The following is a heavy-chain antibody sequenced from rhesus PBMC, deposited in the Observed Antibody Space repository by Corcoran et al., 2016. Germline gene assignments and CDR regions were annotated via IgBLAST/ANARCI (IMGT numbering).Heavy chain of an antibody. V-gene: IGHV3-7*01. CDR3: ASPSGTWGYFDI. CDR2: SSVDGGRK. Sequence: EVQLVESGGGLVQPGGSLRLSCAASGFTFVDYGMHWVRQALGKGRGGDTTSSVDGGRKDYADTVKGGVTLAGDTSKNQLSLKLSSVTAADTAVYYCASPSGTWGYFDIWGPGTPITISS. D-gene: IGHD6-25*01. CDR1: GFTFVDYG. J-gene: IGHJ2*01.